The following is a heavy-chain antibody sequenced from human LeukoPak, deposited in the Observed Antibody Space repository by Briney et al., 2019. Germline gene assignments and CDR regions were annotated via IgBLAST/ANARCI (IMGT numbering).Heavy chain of an antibody. CDR1: GGSISSYY. D-gene: IGHD3-10*01. CDR3: ARHTYGSGSYYVNYFDY. Sequence: PSETLSLTCTVSGGSISSYYWGWIRQPPGKGLEWIGYIYYSGSTNYNPSLKSRVTISVDTSKNQFSLKLSSVTAADTAVYYCARHTYGSGSYYVNYFDYWAQGTLVTVSS. CDR2: IYYSGST. V-gene: IGHV4-59*08. J-gene: IGHJ4*02.